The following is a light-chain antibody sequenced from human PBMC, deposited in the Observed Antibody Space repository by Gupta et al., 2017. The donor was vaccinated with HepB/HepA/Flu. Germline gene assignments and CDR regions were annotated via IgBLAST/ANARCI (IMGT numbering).Light chain of an antibody. V-gene: IGLV2-8*01. Sequence: GSPGQSVTISCTGTSSDIGAYNLVSWYQQHPGKAPKLIIYDVFQRPSGVPDRFSGSKSGNTASLTVSGLQAEDEADYYCFSYAGNDNWVFGGGTKVTGL. CDR2: DVF. CDR3: FSYAGNDNWV. J-gene: IGLJ1*01. CDR1: SSDIGAYNL.